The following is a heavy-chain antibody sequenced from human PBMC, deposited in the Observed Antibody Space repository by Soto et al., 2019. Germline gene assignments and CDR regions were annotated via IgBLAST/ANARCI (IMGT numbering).Heavy chain of an antibody. CDR1: GFVFKDSS. J-gene: IGHJ4*02. D-gene: IGHD3-10*01. Sequence: EVLLVESGGGLVQPGGSLKLSCEASGFVFKDSSIHWVRQASGKGLEWVGGIRDRAYNYASAYAASVKGRFTISRDDSNNKAYLQMDSLKTEDTAFYYCTRLISAAQDYWGQGTLVTVSS. CDR2: IRDRAYNYAS. CDR3: TRLISAAQDY. V-gene: IGHV3-73*01.